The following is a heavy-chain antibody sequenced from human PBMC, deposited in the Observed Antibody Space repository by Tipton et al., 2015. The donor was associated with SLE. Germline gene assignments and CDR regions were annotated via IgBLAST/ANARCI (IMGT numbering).Heavy chain of an antibody. CDR2: TYTNEKT. CDR1: GGSIRSYS. D-gene: IGHD4-11*01. Sequence: TLSLTCTVSGGSIRSYSWSWSRQPAGGGLGWIGRTYTNEKTNHNPPLKSRVTMSVDTSKIHFSLKLISVTAADTAVYYCAREFLNPVTTVHYYFDLWGRGTLVTVSS. CDR3: AREFLNPVTTVHYYFDL. J-gene: IGHJ2*01. V-gene: IGHV4-4*07.